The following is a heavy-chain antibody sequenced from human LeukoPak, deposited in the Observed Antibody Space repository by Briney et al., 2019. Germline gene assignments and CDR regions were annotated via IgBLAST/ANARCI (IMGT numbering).Heavy chain of an antibody. CDR1: GFTFDSYA. D-gene: IGHD6-19*01. V-gene: IGHV3-9*03. CDR3: AKGKESAVAGYYFDY. Sequence: GGSLRLSCAASGFTFDSYAMHWVRHAPGKGLEWVSGISWNSGGIAYADSVKARFTISRVNAKNSPYLQMISLIAAAMAVYYRAKGKESAVAGYYFDYWGQGTLVTVSS. CDR2: ISWNSGGI. J-gene: IGHJ4*02.